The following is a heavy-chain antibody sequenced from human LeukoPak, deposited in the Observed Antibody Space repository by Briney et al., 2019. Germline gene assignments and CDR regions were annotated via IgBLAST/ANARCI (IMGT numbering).Heavy chain of an antibody. D-gene: IGHD2-2*01. J-gene: IGHJ5*02. CDR2: IYYSGST. CDR3: ATVPEDCSSTSCYLNWFDP. Sequence: SETLSLTGTVSGGSISSYYWSWIRQPPGKGLEWIGYIYYSGSTNYNPSLKSRVTISVDTSKNQFSLKLSSVTAADTAVYYCATVPEDCSSTSCYLNWFDPWGQGTLVTVSS. V-gene: IGHV4-59*08. CDR1: GGSISSYY.